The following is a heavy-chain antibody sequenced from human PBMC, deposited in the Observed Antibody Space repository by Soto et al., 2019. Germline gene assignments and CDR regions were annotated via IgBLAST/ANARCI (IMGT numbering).Heavy chain of an antibody. Sequence: QAHLVESGGGVVQPGRSLRLSCAASGFTFTRYGMHWVRQAPGTRLGWVAVISYDGGLQHYADAVKGRFTISRDNSKNMGLLQMNSLRAEDTAVYYCVSDRGYGHASVPYSWGQGTLVSVSS. CDR1: GFTFTRYG. D-gene: IGHD5-18*01. CDR3: VSDRGYGHASVPYS. V-gene: IGHV3-30*03. J-gene: IGHJ4*02. CDR2: ISYDGGLQ.